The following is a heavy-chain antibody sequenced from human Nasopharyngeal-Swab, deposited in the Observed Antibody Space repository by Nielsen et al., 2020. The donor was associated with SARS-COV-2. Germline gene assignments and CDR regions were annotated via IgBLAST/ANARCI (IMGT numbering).Heavy chain of an antibody. V-gene: IGHV4-59*11. CDR2: IYYSGST. CDR3: AIAVAGTGQYDY. CDR1: GGSISSHY. D-gene: IGHD6-19*01. Sequence: GSLRLSCTASGGSISSHYWSWIRQPPGKGLEWIGYIYYSGSTNYNPSLKSRVTMSVDTSKSQFSLKLSSVTAADTAVYYCAIAVAGTGQYDYWGQGTLVTVSS. J-gene: IGHJ4*02.